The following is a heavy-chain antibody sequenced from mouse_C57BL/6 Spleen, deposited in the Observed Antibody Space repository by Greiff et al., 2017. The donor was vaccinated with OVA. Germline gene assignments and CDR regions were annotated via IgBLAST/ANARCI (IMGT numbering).Heavy chain of an antibody. J-gene: IGHJ2*01. Sequence: EVQLQQSGPELVKPGASVKIPCKASGYTFTDYNMDWVKQSHGKSLEWIGDINPNNGGTIYNKKFKGKATWTVDKSSSTAYMELRSLTSEDTAVYYCARRYDGYQYFDYWGQGTTLTVSS. CDR1: GYTFTDYN. CDR2: INPNNGGT. D-gene: IGHD2-3*01. V-gene: IGHV1-18*01. CDR3: ARRYDGYQYFDY.